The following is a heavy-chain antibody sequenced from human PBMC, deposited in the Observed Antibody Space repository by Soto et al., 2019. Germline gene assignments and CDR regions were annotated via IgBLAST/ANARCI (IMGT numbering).Heavy chain of an antibody. V-gene: IGHV3-53*01. D-gene: IGHD3-3*01. Sequence: GGSLRLSCAASGFTVSSNYMSWVRQAPGKGLEWVSVIYSGGSTYYADSVKGRFTISRDNSKNTLYLQMNSLRAEDTAVYYCARAGYDFWSGHGGDYWGQGTLVTVSS. CDR3: ARAGYDFWSGHGGDY. CDR2: IYSGGST. J-gene: IGHJ4*02. CDR1: GFTVSSNY.